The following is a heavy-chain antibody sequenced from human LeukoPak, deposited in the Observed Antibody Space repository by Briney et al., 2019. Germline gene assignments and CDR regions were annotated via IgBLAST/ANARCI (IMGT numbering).Heavy chain of an antibody. V-gene: IGHV1-8*01. Sequence: ASVKVSCRASGYTFTSYDINWVRQATGQGLEWMGWMNPNSGNTGSAQRFQGRITMTRDTSISTAYMELSSLRSEDTAVYYCARGPLVRLPSSFDPWGQGTLVTVSS. J-gene: IGHJ5*02. CDR1: GYTFTSYD. CDR3: ARGPLVRLPSSFDP. D-gene: IGHD3-16*02. CDR2: MNPNSGNT.